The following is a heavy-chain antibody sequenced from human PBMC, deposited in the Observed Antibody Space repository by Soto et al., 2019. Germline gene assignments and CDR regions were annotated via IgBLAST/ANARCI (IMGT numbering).Heavy chain of an antibody. CDR1: GGSISSGCYY. Sequence: PSETLSLTCTVSGGSISSGCYYWSWIRQHPGKGLEWIGYIYYSGSTYYNPSLKSRVTISVDTSKNQFSLKLSSVTAADTAVYYCARDLERITMVRGVTHYGMDVWGQGTTVTVSS. CDR3: ARDLERITMVRGVTHYGMDV. CDR2: IYYSGST. D-gene: IGHD3-10*01. J-gene: IGHJ6*02. V-gene: IGHV4-31*03.